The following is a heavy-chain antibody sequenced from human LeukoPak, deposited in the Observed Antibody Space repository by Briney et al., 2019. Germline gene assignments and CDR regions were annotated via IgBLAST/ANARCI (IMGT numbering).Heavy chain of an antibody. D-gene: IGHD3-3*01. CDR2: FDPEDDET. V-gene: IGHV1-24*01. CDR1: GYTLTELC. CDR3: AAVPCDDYDFGWFDP. J-gene: IGHJ5*02. Sequence: ASVKVSCKVSGYTLTELCMHWVRQAPGKGLEWMGGFDPEDDETIYAQEFQDRVTTTEDRSTDTAYMELSSLTSEDTAVYYCAAVPCDDYDFGWFDPWGQGTLVTVSS.